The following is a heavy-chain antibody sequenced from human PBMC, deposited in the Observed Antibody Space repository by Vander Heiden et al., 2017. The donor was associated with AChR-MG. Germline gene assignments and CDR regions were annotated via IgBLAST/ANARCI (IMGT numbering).Heavy chain of an antibody. V-gene: IGHV4-31*03. J-gene: IGHJ4*02. CDR3: ARDRGSFYDS. CDR1: GASIRSGGYY. CDR2: IYYSGGT. Sequence: QVQLQASGPGLVEPSQTLSLTCHVSGASIRSGGYYWSWIRQHPEKGLEWIGYIYYSGGTLYNPSLKRRVIMSVDTSKIQCSLKLTAVTAEDTAVYDCARDRGSFYDSWGLGTLVTVSS. D-gene: IGHD2-2*01.